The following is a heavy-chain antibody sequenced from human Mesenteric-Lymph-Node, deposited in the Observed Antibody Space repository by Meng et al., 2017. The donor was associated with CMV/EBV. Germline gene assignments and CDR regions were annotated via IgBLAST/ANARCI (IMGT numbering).Heavy chain of an antibody. CDR1: GYSFSNYW. CDR2: IYPGDSDT. Sequence: GESLKISCQASGYSFSNYWIGWVRQMPGKGLEWMGIIYPGDSDTRYSPSFQGQVTISADKSISTAYLQWGSLKASDTAMYYCARLVDVVVPAAPFDYWGQGTLVTVSS. D-gene: IGHD2-2*01. CDR3: ARLVDVVVPAAPFDY. V-gene: IGHV5-51*01. J-gene: IGHJ4*02.